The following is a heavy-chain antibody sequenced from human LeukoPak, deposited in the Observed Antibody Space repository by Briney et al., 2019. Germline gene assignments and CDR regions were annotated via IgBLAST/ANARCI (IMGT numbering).Heavy chain of an antibody. CDR2: ISGSDAGT. D-gene: IGHD5-18*01. J-gene: IGHJ4*02. CDR1: GFTFNNYA. CDR3: ARDRLGVAGYTFDY. V-gene: IGHV3-23*01. Sequence: SGGSLRLSCAASGFTFNNYAMSWVRQAPGKGLEWVSAISGSDAGTYYADSVKGRFTISRDNSKNTLYLQMGSLRAEDMAVYYCARDRLGVAGYTFDYWGQGTLVTVSS.